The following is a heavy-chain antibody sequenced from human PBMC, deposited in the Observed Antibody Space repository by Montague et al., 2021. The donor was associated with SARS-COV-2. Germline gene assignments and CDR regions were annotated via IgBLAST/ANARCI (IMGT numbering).Heavy chain of an antibody. CDR1: GGSISNYY. Sequence: SETLSLTCTVSGGSISNYYWSWIRQSAGKGLEWIAYMYYSGSTKYNPSLKSRATISVDTSKNQFSLTLSSMTAADTAVYYCARARGGTYFGVTGAYYGMDIWGQGTTVTVS. CDR3: ARARGGTYFGVTGAYYGMDI. V-gene: IGHV4-59*01. J-gene: IGHJ6*02. D-gene: IGHD3-3*01. CDR2: MYYSGST.